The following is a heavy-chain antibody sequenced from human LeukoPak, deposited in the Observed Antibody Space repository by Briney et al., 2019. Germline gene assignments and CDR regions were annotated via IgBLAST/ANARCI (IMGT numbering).Heavy chain of an antibody. D-gene: IGHD2-8*01. Sequence: NPSETLSLTCAVSGCSISSGYYWGWIRQPPGKGLEWIGSIYHSGSTYYNPSLKSRVTISVDTSKNQFSLKLSSVTAADTAVYYCARTYDGVFDIWGQGTMVTVSS. CDR2: IYHSGST. CDR3: ARTYDGVFDI. J-gene: IGHJ3*02. CDR1: GCSISSGYY. V-gene: IGHV4-38-2*01.